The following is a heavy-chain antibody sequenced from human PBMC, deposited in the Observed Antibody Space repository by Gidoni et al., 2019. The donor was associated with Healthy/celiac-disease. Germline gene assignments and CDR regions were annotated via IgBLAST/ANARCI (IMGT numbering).Heavy chain of an antibody. D-gene: IGHD5-18*01. CDR3: ARVRSGYSYGYFFDY. V-gene: IGHV3-30*04. Sequence: QVQLVESGGGVVQTGRSRRLSCAASGFTFSSYAMHWVRQAPGKGLEWVAVISYDGRNKYDADSVKGRFTISRDNAKNTLYLQMNSLRAEDTAVYYCARVRSGYSYGYFFDYWGQGTLVTVSS. J-gene: IGHJ4*02. CDR1: GFTFSSYA. CDR2: ISYDGRNK.